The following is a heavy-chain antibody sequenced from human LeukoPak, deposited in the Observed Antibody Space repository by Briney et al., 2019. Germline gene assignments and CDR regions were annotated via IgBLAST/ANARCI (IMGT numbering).Heavy chain of an antibody. CDR3: ACRVGYSTWDYYYFGLDV. V-gene: IGHV4-4*02. CDR2: IYSSGSA. J-gene: IGHJ6*02. D-gene: IGHD5-18*01. Sequence: SETLSLTCAVSGGSISSSNWWSWARQPPGKGLEWIGYIYSSGSAYYNPSLKSRVIISVDRSNNQFSLKMSSVTAADTGVYYCACRVGYSTWDYYYFGLDVWGHGTAVTVSS. CDR1: GGSISSSNW.